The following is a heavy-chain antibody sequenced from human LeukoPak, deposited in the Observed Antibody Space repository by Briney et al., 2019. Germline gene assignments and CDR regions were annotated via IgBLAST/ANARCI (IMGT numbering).Heavy chain of an antibody. CDR3: ARRFDH. V-gene: IGHV3-48*03. Sequence: AGSLRLSCAASGFTISSVEMSWCRRPPRKGLEGGSDIISSGSTIYYAESLKSRFTISRDKSKNSLYLQMNSPSAADTAVSYCARRFDHWGQGTLVTVSS. CDR2: IISSGSTI. CDR1: GFTISSVE. J-gene: IGHJ4*02.